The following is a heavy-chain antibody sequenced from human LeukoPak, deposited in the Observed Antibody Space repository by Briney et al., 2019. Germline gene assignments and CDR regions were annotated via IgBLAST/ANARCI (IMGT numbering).Heavy chain of an antibody. D-gene: IGHD6-13*01. J-gene: IGHJ4*02. V-gene: IGHV1-3*01. CDR2: INAGNGNT. Sequence: ASVKVSCKASGYTFTSYYTHWVRQAPGQRPEWMGWINAGNGNTKYSQKFQGRVTITRDTSASTAYMELSSLRAEDTAVYYCARVSSSWSGSFGYWGQGTLVTVSS. CDR3: ARVSSSWSGSFGY. CDR1: GYTFTSYY.